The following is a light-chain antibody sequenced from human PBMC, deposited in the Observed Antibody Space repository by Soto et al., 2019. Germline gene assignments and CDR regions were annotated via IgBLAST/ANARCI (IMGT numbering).Light chain of an antibody. J-gene: IGKJ1*01. CDR1: QSISNW. V-gene: IGKV1-5*03. Sequence: DIQMTQSPSTLSASVGERVTITCRASQSISNWLAWYQQKPGKAPRLLIYKASTLESGVPSRFSGSGSGTDFTLTISSLQPDDFATYYCQQYSTYWTFGQGTRVEIK. CDR3: QQYSTYWT. CDR2: KAS.